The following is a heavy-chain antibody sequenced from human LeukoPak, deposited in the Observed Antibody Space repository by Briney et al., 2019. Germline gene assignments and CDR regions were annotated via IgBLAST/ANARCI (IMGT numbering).Heavy chain of an antibody. J-gene: IGHJ4*02. CDR3: ARDANIYSGYAANFDY. D-gene: IGHD5-12*01. CDR2: ISYDGSNK. V-gene: IGHV3-30*19. CDR1: GFTFSSYG. Sequence: HPGGSLRLSCAASGFTFSSYGMHWVRQAPGKGLEWVAVISYDGSNKYYADSVKGRFTISRDNSKNTLYLQMNSLRAEDTAVYYCARDANIYSGYAANFDYWGQGTLVTVSS.